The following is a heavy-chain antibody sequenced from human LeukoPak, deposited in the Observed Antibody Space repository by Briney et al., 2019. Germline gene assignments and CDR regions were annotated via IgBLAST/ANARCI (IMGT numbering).Heavy chain of an antibody. CDR1: GLTVSSNY. D-gene: IGHD1-26*01. V-gene: IGHV3-53*01. CDR3: ARVVVGLTYYFDY. J-gene: IGHJ4*02. Sequence: QPGGSLRLSCTASGLTVSSNYMTWVRQAPGKGLEWVSLIYSGGDTYYADSVKGRFTISRDNSKSTLYLQMNSLRAEDTAVYYCARVVVGLTYYFDYWGQGTLVTVSS. CDR2: IYSGGDT.